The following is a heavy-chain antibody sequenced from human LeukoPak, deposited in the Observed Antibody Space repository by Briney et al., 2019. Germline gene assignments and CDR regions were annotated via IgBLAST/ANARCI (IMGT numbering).Heavy chain of an antibody. J-gene: IGHJ5*02. CDR1: GGSISSSSYY. CDR2: IYYSGST. Sequence: PSETLSLTCTVSGGSISSSSYYWGWIRQPPGKGLEWIGSIYYSGSTYYNPSLKSRVTISADTSKNQFSLKLSSVTAADTAVYYCARGPAGLNWFDPWGQGTLVTVSS. V-gene: IGHV4-39*01. CDR3: ARGPAGLNWFDP.